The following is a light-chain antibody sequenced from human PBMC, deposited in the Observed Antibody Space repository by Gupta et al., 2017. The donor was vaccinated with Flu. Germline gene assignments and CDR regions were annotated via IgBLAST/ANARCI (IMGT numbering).Light chain of an antibody. CDR3: QQHYNLPSVP. V-gene: IGKV1-33*01. J-gene: IGKJ4*01. CDR2: DAS. Sequence: DIHMTQSPSSLSASVGDRLSITCQATQDISNYLNWYQHKPEKAPKLLIYDASNLEAGVPSRFSGSGSGTDFTFTISSLQLEDIATYYCQQHYNLPSVPFGRGTQVEIK. CDR1: QDISNY.